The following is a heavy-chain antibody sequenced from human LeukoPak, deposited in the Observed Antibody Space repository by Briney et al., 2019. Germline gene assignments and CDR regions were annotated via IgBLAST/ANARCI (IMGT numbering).Heavy chain of an antibody. J-gene: IGHJ4*02. CDR1: GFTFSGYG. CDR2: ISHDGSSK. V-gene: IGHV3-30*18. Sequence: GGSLRLSCAASGFTFSGYGMHWVRQAPGKGLAWVAVISHDGSSKYYADSVKGRFTISRDNPKKTLYLQMNSLRAEDTAVYYCAKEGQQYGDYEDWGQGTLVTVSS. CDR3: AKEGQQYGDYED. D-gene: IGHD4-17*01.